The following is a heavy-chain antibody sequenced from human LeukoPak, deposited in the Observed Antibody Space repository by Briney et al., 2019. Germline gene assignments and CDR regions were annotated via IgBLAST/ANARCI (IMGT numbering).Heavy chain of an antibody. CDR3: VKSSGSYLGD. CDR1: GFTLRSNS. CDR2: IHSDGSRI. Sequence: GGSLRLSCAASGFTLRSNSMHWVRQAPGKGLVWVSRIHSDGSRITYADFVKDRFTISRDNAKNTLSLQMNSLRVEDTAVYYCVKSSGSYLGDWGQGTLVTVSS. D-gene: IGHD1-26*01. V-gene: IGHV3-74*03. J-gene: IGHJ4*02.